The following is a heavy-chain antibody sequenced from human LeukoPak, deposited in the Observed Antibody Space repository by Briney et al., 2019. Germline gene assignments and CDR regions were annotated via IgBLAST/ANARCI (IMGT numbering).Heavy chain of an antibody. Sequence: SETLSLTCSVSGAFLTNPTYYQWSWIRQAPGKGLELIGSLYASESPKINPSLRSRVTLSLDTSKTQFSLNLSSVTAADTALYFCARSNARDGYNFGYWGQGTLVTVSS. CDR2: LYASESP. V-gene: IGHV4-61*01. D-gene: IGHD5-24*01. J-gene: IGHJ4*02. CDR3: ARSNARDGYNFGY. CDR1: GAFLTNPTYY.